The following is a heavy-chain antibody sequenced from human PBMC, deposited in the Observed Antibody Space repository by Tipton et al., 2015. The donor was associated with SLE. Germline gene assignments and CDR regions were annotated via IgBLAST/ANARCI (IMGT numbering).Heavy chain of an antibody. CDR3: ARGRPSDYIWVYSGWVFDY. D-gene: IGHD3-16*01. Sequence: TLSLTCAVYGGSFSGYYWSWIRQPPGKGLEWIGEINHSGSTNYNPSLESRVTISVDTSKNQFSLKLSSVTAADTALYYCARGRPSDYIWVYSGWVFDYWGQGTLVTVSS. CDR2: INHSGST. V-gene: IGHV4-34*01. CDR1: GGSFSGYY. J-gene: IGHJ4*02.